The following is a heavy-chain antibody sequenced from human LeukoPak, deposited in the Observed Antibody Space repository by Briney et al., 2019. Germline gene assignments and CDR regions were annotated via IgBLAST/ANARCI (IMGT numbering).Heavy chain of an antibody. J-gene: IGHJ4*02. Sequence: GGSLRLSCAASGFTFSSYWMSWVRQAPGKGLEWVANIKQDGSEKYYVDSVKGRFTISRDNAKNSLYLQMNSLRAEDTAVYYCARVGPYCSGGSCYDYWGQGTLVTVSS. CDR1: GFTFSSYW. D-gene: IGHD2-15*01. CDR2: IKQDGSEK. CDR3: ARVGPYCSGGSCYDY. V-gene: IGHV3-7*01.